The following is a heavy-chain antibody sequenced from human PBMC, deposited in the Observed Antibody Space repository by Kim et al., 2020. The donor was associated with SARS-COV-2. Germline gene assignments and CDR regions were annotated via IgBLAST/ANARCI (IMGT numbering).Heavy chain of an antibody. V-gene: IGHV3-48*04. CDR3: ASRIIASTGVDY. CDR1: GFTFSSSS. CDR2: ISSSGSTI. Sequence: GGSLRLSCAASGFTFSSSSMNWVRQAPGKGLEWVSYISSSGSTIYYADSVKGRFTISRDNAKNSLSLQMNSLRAEDTAVYYCASRIIASTGVDYWGQGTL. D-gene: IGHD6-13*01. J-gene: IGHJ4*02.